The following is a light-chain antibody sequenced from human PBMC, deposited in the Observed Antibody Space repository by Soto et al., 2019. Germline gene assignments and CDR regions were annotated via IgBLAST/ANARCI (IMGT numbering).Light chain of an antibody. J-gene: IGLJ1*01. CDR3: SSFTSSSTLLYV. V-gene: IGLV2-14*01. Sequence: QSALTQPASVSGSPGQSITISCTGTSSDVGGYNYVSWYQQHPGKAPKLMIFEVSNRPSGVSNRFSGSRSGNTASLTISGLQAEDEADYHCSSFTSSSTLLYVFGTGTRSPS. CDR2: EVS. CDR1: SSDVGGYNY.